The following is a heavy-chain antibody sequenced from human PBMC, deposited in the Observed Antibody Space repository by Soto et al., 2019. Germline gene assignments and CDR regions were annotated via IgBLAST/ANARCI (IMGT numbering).Heavy chain of an antibody. Sequence: SVKVSCKASGGTFSSYAISWVRQAPGQGLEWMGGIIPIFGTANYAQKFQGRVTITADESTSTAYMELSSLRSEDTAVYYCARFSGDCSGGRCPPHYYYGMDVWGQGXTVTVYS. CDR1: GGTFSSYA. CDR3: ARFSGDCSGGRCPPHYYYGMDV. CDR2: IIPIFGTA. D-gene: IGHD2-15*01. V-gene: IGHV1-69*13. J-gene: IGHJ6*02.